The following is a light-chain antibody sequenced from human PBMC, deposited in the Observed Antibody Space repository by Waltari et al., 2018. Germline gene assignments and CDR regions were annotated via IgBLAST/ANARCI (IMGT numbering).Light chain of an antibody. J-gene: IGLJ3*02. Sequence: QSALTQPPSASGSPGQSVTISCTGPSSDIPNYHYVSWYQQFPGRAPKRIIYEAKRRPSGVPDRFSGSKSGSTAFLTVSGLQADDEADYHCATYAGSYVLFGGGTKLTVL. CDR3: ATYAGSYVL. CDR2: EAK. CDR1: SSDIPNYHY. V-gene: IGLV2-8*01.